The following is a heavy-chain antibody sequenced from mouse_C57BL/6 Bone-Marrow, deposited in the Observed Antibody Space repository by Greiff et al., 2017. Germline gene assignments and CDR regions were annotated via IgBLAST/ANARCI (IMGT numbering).Heavy chain of an antibody. J-gene: IGHJ1*03. CDR3: ARLGTTVGLDV. D-gene: IGHD1-1*01. CDR1: GFTFSNYG. V-gene: IGHV5-6*01. CDR2: ISSGGSYT. Sequence: EVKLMESGGDLVKPGGSLKLSCAASGFTFSNYGMSWVRQTPDKRLAWVATISSGGSYTYYPDSVKGRFTISRDNAKNTLYLQMSILKAEDTAMYYCARLGTTVGLDVWGTGTTATVAS.